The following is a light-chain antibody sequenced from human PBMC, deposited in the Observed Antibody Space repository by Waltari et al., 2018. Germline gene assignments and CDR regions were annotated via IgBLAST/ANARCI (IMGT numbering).Light chain of an antibody. J-gene: IGLJ2*01. CDR2: SNS. Sequence: QSILTQSHPASGTPGQRVTIPCSGSSSTPGTNSVTWYQHVPGAAPRCLLYSNSLRPSGVPDRFSGSKSGTSASLSISGLQSEDEAVYYCATWDSNLNAWLFGGGTKVTVL. CDR1: SSTPGTNS. V-gene: IGLV1-44*01. CDR3: ATWDSNLNAWL.